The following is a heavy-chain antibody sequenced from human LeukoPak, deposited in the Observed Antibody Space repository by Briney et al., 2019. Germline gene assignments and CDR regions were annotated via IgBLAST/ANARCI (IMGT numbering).Heavy chain of an antibody. CDR1: GFTFSSFW. J-gene: IGHJ4*02. CDR2: INQDGSNK. CDR3: VKDIAVAANHDS. V-gene: IGHV3-7*05. D-gene: IGHD6-19*01. Sequence: GGSLRLSCAASGFTFSSFWMSWVRQAPGKGLEWVANINQDGSNKYYVDSLKGRFTISRDNAKNSLFLQMNRLRAEDTAVYYCVKDIAVAANHDSWGQGTLVTVSS.